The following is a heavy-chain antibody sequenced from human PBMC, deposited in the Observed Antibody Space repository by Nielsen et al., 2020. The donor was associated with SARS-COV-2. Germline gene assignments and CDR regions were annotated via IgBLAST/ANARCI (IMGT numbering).Heavy chain of an antibody. CDR1: GYSFTSYD. CDR3: ARVSSGSWQSGGYYYYHMDV. D-gene: IGHD1-26*01. J-gene: IGHJ6*02. CDR2: ISTYNGNT. Sequence: APVKVSCKASGYSFTSYDITWVRQAPGQGLEWMGWISTYNGNTNYAQKFQGRVTMTKGTSPSTAYMELRSLRSDDTAVYYCARVSSGSWQSGGYYYYHMDVWGQGTTVTVS. V-gene: IGHV1-18*01.